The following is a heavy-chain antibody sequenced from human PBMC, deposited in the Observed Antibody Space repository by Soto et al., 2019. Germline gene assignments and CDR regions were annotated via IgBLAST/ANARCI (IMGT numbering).Heavy chain of an antibody. V-gene: IGHV1-18*01. J-gene: IGHJ6*02. Sequence: ASVKVSCKASNYPFTSYGFAWVRQAPGHGLQWLGRISAYNNNADYAQEFQGRITMTTDTSTRTAVMELSSLTSDDTGVYYCARDSNPFGVVIRSPEKQKYGMDVWGQGTTVTVSS. CDR1: NYPFTSYG. D-gene: IGHD3-3*01. CDR3: ARDSNPFGVVIRSPEKQKYGMDV. CDR2: ISAYNNNA.